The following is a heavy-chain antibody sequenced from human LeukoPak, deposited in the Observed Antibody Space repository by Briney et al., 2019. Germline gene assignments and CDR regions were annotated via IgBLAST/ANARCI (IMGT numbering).Heavy chain of an antibody. D-gene: IGHD6-13*01. V-gene: IGHV4-59*08. Sequence: SETLSLTCTVSGGSISSYYWSWIRQPPGKGLEWIGYIYYSGSTNYNPSLKSRVTLSVDTSKNQFSLKLSSVTAADTAVYYCARYSIIAAAAENAFDIWGQGTMVTVSS. CDR3: ARYSIIAAAAENAFDI. CDR2: IYYSGST. J-gene: IGHJ3*02. CDR1: GGSISSYY.